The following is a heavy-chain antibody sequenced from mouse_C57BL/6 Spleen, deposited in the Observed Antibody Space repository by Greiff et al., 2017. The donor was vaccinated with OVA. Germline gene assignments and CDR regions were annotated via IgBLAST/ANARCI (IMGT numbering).Heavy chain of an antibody. CDR2: IDPENVDT. CDR3: TYYGSSYWYFDV. Sequence: EVQLQQSGAELVRPGASVKLSCTASDFNIKDDYMHWVKQRPEQGLEWIGWIDPENVDTEYATQFQGKATITADTSSNTSYLQLSSLTSEDTAYYYCTYYGSSYWYFDVWGTGTTVTVSS. D-gene: IGHD1-1*01. J-gene: IGHJ1*03. V-gene: IGHV14-4*01. CDR1: DFNIKDDY.